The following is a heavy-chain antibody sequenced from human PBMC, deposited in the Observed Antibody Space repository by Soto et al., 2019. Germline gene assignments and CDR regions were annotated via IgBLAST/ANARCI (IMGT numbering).Heavy chain of an antibody. V-gene: IGHV3-23*01. J-gene: IGHJ4*02. CDR2: ISGASYGS. D-gene: IGHD1-26*01. CDR1: GFNFADYA. CDR3: AKTPMAVVGTQFFDL. Sequence: EMKLMESGGGLVQPGGSLRLSCAGSGFNFADYALAWVRQAPGKGLEWVTSISGASYGSFTDDSWRGPFTVYRDNSKDTLFLQMKNLRVEDTAIYYCAKTPMAVVGTQFFDLWGQGTLVTVSS.